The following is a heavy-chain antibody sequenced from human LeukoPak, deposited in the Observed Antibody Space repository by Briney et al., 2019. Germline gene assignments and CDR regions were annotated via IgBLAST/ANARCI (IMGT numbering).Heavy chain of an antibody. Sequence: GGSLRLSCAASGFTFSDYYMSWIRQAPGKGLEWVSYISSSGSTIYYADSVKGRFTISRDNAKNTLHLQMNSLRDEDTAVYYCATATFYVTSGYFPSWGQGTLVTVSS. J-gene: IGHJ5*02. CDR3: ATATFYVTSGYFPS. CDR2: ISSSGSTI. D-gene: IGHD3-22*01. V-gene: IGHV3-11*04. CDR1: GFTFSDYY.